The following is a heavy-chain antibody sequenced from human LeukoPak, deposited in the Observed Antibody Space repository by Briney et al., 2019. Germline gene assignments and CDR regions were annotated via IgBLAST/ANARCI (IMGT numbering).Heavy chain of an antibody. V-gene: IGHV4-61*02. CDR3: ARDALTIFGVDNWFDP. CDR1: GGSISSGNYY. CDR2: ISTSGST. J-gene: IGHJ5*02. Sequence: PSETLSLTCTVSGGSISSGNYYWSWIRQPAGKGLEWIGRISTSGSTNYNPSLKSRVTISVATSKNQFSLKLSSVTAADTAVYYCARDALTIFGVDNWFDPWGQGTLVTVSS. D-gene: IGHD3-3*01.